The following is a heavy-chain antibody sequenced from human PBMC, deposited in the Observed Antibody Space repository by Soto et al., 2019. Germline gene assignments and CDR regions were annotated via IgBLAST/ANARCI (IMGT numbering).Heavy chain of an antibody. CDR1: GFSLSTSGVG. J-gene: IGHJ3*02. CDR2: IYWDDDK. V-gene: IGHV2-5*02. Sequence: QITLKESGPTLVKPTQTLTLTCTFSGFSLSTSGVGVGWIRQPPGKALEWLALIYWDDDKRYSPSLKSRLTITKDTSKHQVVLTMTNMDPLNTATYYCARRHYDILTGYYSSWAFDIWGQGTMVTVSS. CDR3: ARRHYDILTGYYSSWAFDI. D-gene: IGHD3-9*01.